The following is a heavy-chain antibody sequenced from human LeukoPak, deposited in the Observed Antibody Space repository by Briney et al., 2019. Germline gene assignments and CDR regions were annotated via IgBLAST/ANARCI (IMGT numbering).Heavy chain of an antibody. Sequence: PSETLSLTCTVSGGSISSYYWSWIRQPPGKGLEWIGYIYYSGSTNYNPSLKSRVTISVDTSKNQFSLKLSSVTAADTAVYYCARGVREVIHFDYWGQGTLVTVSS. CDR3: ARGVREVIHFDY. D-gene: IGHD3-10*01. J-gene: IGHJ4*02. V-gene: IGHV4-59*01. CDR1: GGSISSYY. CDR2: IYYSGST.